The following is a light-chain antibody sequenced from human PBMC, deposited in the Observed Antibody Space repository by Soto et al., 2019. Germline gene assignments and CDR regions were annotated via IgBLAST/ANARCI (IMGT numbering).Light chain of an antibody. J-gene: IGKJ3*01. CDR3: QQANSFPFT. Sequence: DIQMTQSPSSVYGSLGDRVTITCRASQIIGSWLAWYQQKPGKAPTLLIYAASSLQSGVPSRFSGSGSGTDFTLTITSLQAEDSATYYCQQANSFPFTFGPGTKVDIK. V-gene: IGKV1-12*02. CDR1: QIIGSW. CDR2: AAS.